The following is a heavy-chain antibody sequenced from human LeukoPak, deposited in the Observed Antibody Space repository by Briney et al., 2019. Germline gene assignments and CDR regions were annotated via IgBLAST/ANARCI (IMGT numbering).Heavy chain of an antibody. CDR3: ARDSGSYRYYYYMDV. CDR1: GGSISSYY. J-gene: IGHJ6*03. Sequence: PSETLSLTCTVSGGSISSYYWSWIRQPAGKGLVWIGRIYTSGSTNYNPSLKSRVTMSVDTSKNQFSLKLSSVTAADTAVYYCARDSGSYRYYYYMDVWGKGTTVTVSS. CDR2: IYTSGST. D-gene: IGHD1-26*01. V-gene: IGHV4-4*07.